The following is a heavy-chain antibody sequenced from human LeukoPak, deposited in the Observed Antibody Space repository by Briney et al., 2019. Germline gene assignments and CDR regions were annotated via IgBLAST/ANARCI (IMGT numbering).Heavy chain of an antibody. D-gene: IGHD6-13*01. CDR3: AKDLGPGGTAAAGTYYGMGV. CDR2: ISYDGSNK. J-gene: IGHJ6*02. CDR1: EFTFSSYG. V-gene: IGHV3-30*18. Sequence: PGGSLRLSCAASEFTFSSYGMHWVRQAPGKGLEWVAVISYDGSNKYYADSVKGRLTISRDNSKSTLYLQMNSLRAEDTAVYYCAKDLGPGGTAAAGTYYGMGVWGQGTTVTVSS.